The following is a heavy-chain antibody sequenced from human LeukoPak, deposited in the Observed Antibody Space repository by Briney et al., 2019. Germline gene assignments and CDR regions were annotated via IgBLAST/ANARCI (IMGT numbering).Heavy chain of an antibody. CDR3: ERALIVATITDY. CDR2: INPNSGGT. V-gene: IGHV1-2*02. Sequence: GASVKVSCKASGYTFTGYYMHWVRQAPGQGLEWMGWINPNSGGTNYAQKFQGRVPMTRDTHISTVYMELSRLRSDDTAVYYCERALIVATITDYWGQGTMVTVSS. J-gene: IGHJ4*02. D-gene: IGHD5-12*01. CDR1: GYTFTGYY.